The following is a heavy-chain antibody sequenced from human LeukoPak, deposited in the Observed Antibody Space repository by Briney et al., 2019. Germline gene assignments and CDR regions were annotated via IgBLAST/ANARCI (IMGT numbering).Heavy chain of an antibody. D-gene: IGHD5-12*01. J-gene: IGHJ3*02. CDR2: ISGSGGST. V-gene: IGHV3-23*01. Sequence: GGSLRLSCAASGFTFSSYAMSWVRQAAGKGLEWVSAISGSGGSTYYADSVTGRFTISRDNSKTTLYLQMNSLRAEDTAVYYCAKDLGVATIWGEEIINGKTDIWGQGTMVTVSS. CDR3: AKDLGVATIWGEEIINGKTDI. CDR1: GFTFSSYA.